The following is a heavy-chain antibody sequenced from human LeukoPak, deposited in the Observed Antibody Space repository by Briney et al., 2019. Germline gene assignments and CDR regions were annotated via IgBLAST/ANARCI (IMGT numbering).Heavy chain of an antibody. Sequence: SETLSLTCGVSGASFSGYYWTWIRQPPGKGLEWIGEINHSGGTNYNMSLKSRVTISVDPSKKQFSLKLRSVTAEDTAVYYCATDRYYGSGSYYKFDYWGQGILVTASS. D-gene: IGHD3-10*01. CDR1: GASFSGYY. V-gene: IGHV4-34*01. CDR3: ATDRYYGSGSYYKFDY. CDR2: INHSGGT. J-gene: IGHJ4*02.